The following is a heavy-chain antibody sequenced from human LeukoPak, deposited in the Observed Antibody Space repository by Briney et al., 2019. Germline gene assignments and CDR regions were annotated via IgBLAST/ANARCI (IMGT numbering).Heavy chain of an antibody. D-gene: IGHD4-23*01. CDR2: IKSKTDGGTT. J-gene: IGHJ4*02. CDR1: GFTFSKAW. V-gene: IGHV3-15*01. Sequence: GGSLRLSCAASGFTFSKAWMSWVRQAPGKGLEWVGRIKSKTDGGTTDYAAPVKGRFTISRDDSKNTLYLQMSSLRTEDTAVYHCTLHNLMTTEVSRFDSWGQGTLVTVSS. CDR3: TLHNLMTTEVSRFDS.